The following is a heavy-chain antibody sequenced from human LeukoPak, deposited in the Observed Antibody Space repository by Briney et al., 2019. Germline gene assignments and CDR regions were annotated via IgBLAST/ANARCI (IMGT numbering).Heavy chain of an antibody. CDR1: GGSISSGGYS. V-gene: IGHV4-30-2*01. Sequence: SQTLSLTCAVSGGSISSGGYSWSWIRQPPGKGLEWIGYIYHSGSTYYHPSLKSRVTISVDRSKNQFSLKLSSVTAADTAVYYCAGSPLGYCSSTSCYENWFDPWGQGTLVTVSS. CDR2: IYHSGST. D-gene: IGHD2-2*01. CDR3: AGSPLGYCSSTSCYENWFDP. J-gene: IGHJ5*02.